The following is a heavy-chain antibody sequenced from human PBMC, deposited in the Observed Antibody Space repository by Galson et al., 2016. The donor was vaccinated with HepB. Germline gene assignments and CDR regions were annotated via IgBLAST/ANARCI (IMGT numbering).Heavy chain of an antibody. V-gene: IGHV1-46*01. CDR3: TRSRGLSTYYYYHYGMDV. D-gene: IGHD3-16*02. Sequence: SVKVSCKASGYPYTSYYMHWVRQAPGQGLEWTGIINPSGGSTSYAQKFQGRVTMTRDTSTSTVYMDLCSLRSQDTALYYCTRSRGLSTYYYYHYGMDVWGQGTTVTVSS. CDR1: GYPYTSYY. J-gene: IGHJ6*02. CDR2: INPSGGST.